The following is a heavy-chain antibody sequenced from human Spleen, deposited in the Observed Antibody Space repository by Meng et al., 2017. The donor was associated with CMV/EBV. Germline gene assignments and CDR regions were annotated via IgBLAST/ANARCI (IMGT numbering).Heavy chain of an antibody. CDR2: INHSASI. CDR3: ARLAQRVPAALYYHYYYYGMDV. Sequence: GSLRLSCAVYGGSFSGSYWSWIRQPPGKGLEWIGEINHSASINYNPSLKSRVTISVDTSKNQFSLKVNSVSAADTAVYYCARLAQRVPAALYYHYYYYGMDVWGQGTTVTVSS. J-gene: IGHJ6*02. CDR1: GGSFSGSY. D-gene: IGHD2-2*01. V-gene: IGHV4-34*01.